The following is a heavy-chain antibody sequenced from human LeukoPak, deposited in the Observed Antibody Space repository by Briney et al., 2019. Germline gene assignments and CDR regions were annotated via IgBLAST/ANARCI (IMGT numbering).Heavy chain of an antibody. V-gene: IGHV3-23*01. CDR2: ISADGDGP. CDR1: GFTFSSHA. D-gene: IGHD4/OR15-4a*01. Sequence: TGGSLRLSCAASGFTFSSHAMNWVRQVPGKGLVWVSTISADGDGPHYADSVKGRFTISRDNSKNTLFLQMNSLRDGDTAVYFCARTSNGFDPTFGYWGQGTLVTVSS. J-gene: IGHJ4*02. CDR3: ARTSNGFDPTFGY.